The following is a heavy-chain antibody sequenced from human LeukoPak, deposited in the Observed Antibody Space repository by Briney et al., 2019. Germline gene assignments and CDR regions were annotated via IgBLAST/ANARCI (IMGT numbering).Heavy chain of an antibody. J-gene: IGHJ3*02. D-gene: IGHD3-3*01. CDR2: IYYSGST. CDR1: GGSISSYY. CDR3: ARVLLSYDFWSGYYTHDAFDI. Sequence: TASETLSLTCTVSGGSISSYYWSWIRQPPGKGLEWIGYIYYSGSTNYNPSLKSRVTISVDTSKNQFSLKLSSVTAADTAVYYCARVLLSYDFWSGYYTHDAFDIWGQGTMVTASS. V-gene: IGHV4-59*01.